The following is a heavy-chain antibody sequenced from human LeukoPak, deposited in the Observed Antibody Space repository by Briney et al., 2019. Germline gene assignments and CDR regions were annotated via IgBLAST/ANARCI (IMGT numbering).Heavy chain of an antibody. CDR1: GFTFSSYS. CDR2: ISSSSSYI. CDR3: AKGSMVRGVKDPYYYYGMDV. D-gene: IGHD3-10*01. Sequence: GGALRLSCAASGFTFSSYSMNWVRQAPGRGLEWVSSISSSSSYIYYADSVKGRFTISRDNAKNSLYLQMNSLRAEDTAVYYCAKGSMVRGVKDPYYYYGMDVWGQGTTVTVSS. J-gene: IGHJ6*02. V-gene: IGHV3-21*04.